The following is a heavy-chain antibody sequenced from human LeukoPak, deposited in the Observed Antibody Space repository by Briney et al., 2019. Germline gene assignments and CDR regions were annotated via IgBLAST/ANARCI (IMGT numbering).Heavy chain of an antibody. D-gene: IGHD6-13*01. V-gene: IGHV3-21*04. J-gene: IGHJ4*02. Sequence: GGSLRLSCAASGFIFSSYSMNWVRQAPGKGLEWVSSISSSSYIYYADSVKGRFTISRDNAKNSLYLQMNSLRAEDTALYYCAKNSGSSWTGGVYFDYWGQGTLVTVSS. CDR1: GFIFSSYS. CDR2: ISSSSYI. CDR3: AKNSGSSWTGGVYFDY.